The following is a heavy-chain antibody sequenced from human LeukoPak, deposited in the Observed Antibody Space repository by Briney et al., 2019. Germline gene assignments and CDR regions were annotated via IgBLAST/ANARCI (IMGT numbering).Heavy chain of an antibody. V-gene: IGHV3-11*06. J-gene: IGHJ4*02. D-gene: IGHD6-19*01. CDR3: AREVPNLVAVPNDY. CDR2: ISSSSSYI. CDR1: GFTFSDYY. Sequence: PGGSLRLSCAASGFTFSDYYMSWLRQAPGKGLEWVSSISSSSSYIYYADSVKGRFTISRDNAKNSLYLQMNSLRAEDTAVYYCAREVPNLVAVPNDYWGQGTLVTVSS.